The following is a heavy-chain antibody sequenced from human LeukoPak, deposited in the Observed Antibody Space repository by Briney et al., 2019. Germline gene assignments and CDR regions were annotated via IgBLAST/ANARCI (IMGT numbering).Heavy chain of an antibody. J-gene: IGHJ4*02. CDR3: ARSALDTSRSYYTPQPFDY. V-gene: IGHV4-59*01. D-gene: IGHD3-10*01. CDR1: GGSISTYF. CDR2: VYYSGST. Sequence: PPETLSLTCTVSGGSISTYFWRWIRHPPGKGLEWIGYVYYSGSTNYNPSLKSRVTISVDTSKNQFSLKLTSVTAADTAVYYCARSALDTSRSYYTPQPFDYWGQGTLVTVSS.